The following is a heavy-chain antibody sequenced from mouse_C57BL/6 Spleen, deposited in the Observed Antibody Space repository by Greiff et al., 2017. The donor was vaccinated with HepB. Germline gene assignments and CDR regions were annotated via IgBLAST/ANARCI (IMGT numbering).Heavy chain of an antibody. CDR3: ARGGITTVVAKYFDV. D-gene: IGHD1-1*01. CDR2: ISDGGSYT. Sequence: EVKLMESGGGLVKPGGSLKLSCAASGFTFSSYAMSWVRQTPEKRLEWVATISDGGSYTYYPDNVKGRFTISRDNAKNNLYLQMSHLKSEDTAMYYCARGGITTVVAKYFDVWGTGTTVTVSS. J-gene: IGHJ1*03. CDR1: GFTFSSYA. V-gene: IGHV5-4*03.